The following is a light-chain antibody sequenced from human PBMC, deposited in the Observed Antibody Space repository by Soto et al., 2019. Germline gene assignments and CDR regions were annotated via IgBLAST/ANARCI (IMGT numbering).Light chain of an antibody. V-gene: IGLV2-14*01. CDR3: SSYTSISTSVV. J-gene: IGLJ2*01. Sequence: QSALTQPASVSGSPGQSITISCTGTGSDVGGYIYVSWYQQHPGKAPKLVIYDVDNRPSGVSYRFSGSKSGNTASLTISGLQADDEADYYCSSYTSISTSVVFGGGTKLTVL. CDR2: DVD. CDR1: GSDVGGYIY.